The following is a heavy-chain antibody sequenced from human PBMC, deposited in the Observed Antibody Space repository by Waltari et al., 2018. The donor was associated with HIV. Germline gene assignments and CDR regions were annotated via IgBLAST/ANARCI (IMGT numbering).Heavy chain of an antibody. Sequence: QVQLQQWGAGLLKPSETLSLTCAVYGGSFSGYYWSWIRQPPGKGLEWIGEINHSGSTNYNPSLKSRVTISVDTSKNQFSLKLSSVTAADTAVYYCARERISRVVVSTLNWFDPWGQGTLVTVSS. J-gene: IGHJ5*02. CDR3: ARERISRVVVSTLNWFDP. V-gene: IGHV4-34*01. CDR1: GGSFSGYY. CDR2: INHSGST. D-gene: IGHD3-22*01.